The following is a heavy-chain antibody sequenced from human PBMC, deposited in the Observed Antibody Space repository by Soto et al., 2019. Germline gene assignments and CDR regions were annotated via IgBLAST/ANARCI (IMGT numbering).Heavy chain of an antibody. J-gene: IGHJ4*02. V-gene: IGHV1-18*04. CDR3: ASDFLIDGFGLGILDF. CDR1: GYTYARIG. CDR2: VSGYNGKT. Sequence: GSSVKPSCKAPGYTYARIGVRWVRPSPGQGPERMGWVSGYNGKTKYAQKVQGRVTMTTDTSTNTVYMEPRSLRSEDEAVYYCASDFLIDGFGLGILDFCGRGSVVTGSA. D-gene: IGHD3-16*01.